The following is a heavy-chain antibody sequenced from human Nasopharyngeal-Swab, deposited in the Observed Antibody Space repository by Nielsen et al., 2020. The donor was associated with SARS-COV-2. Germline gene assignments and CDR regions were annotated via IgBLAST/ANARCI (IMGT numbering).Heavy chain of an antibody. V-gene: IGHV4-61*01. Sequence: SETLSLTCTVSGGSVSSGSYYWSWIRQPPGKGLEWIGYIYYSGSTNYNPSLKSRVTISVDTSKNQFSLKLSSVTAADTAVYYCAASSPPYYYDSSGYEFDYWGQGTLVTVSS. J-gene: IGHJ4*02. CDR2: IYYSGST. D-gene: IGHD3-22*01. CDR1: GGSVSSGSYY. CDR3: AASSPPYYYDSSGYEFDY.